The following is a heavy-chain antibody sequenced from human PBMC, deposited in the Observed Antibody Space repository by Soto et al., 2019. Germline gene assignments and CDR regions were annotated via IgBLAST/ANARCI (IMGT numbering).Heavy chain of an antibody. CDR2: ISAYNGNT. V-gene: IGHV1-18*04. J-gene: IGHJ4*02. D-gene: IGHD6-13*01. CDR3: ARGVSTTWYEPTDY. CDR1: GYTFNSHG. Sequence: QVQLVQSGAEVKKPGASVKVSCKASGYTFNSHGISWVRQAPGHGLEWMGWISAYNGNTNYAQRLKGRGIMTTDTPTSTAYMDLRSLTSDDTAVYYCARGVSTTWYEPTDYWGQGTLVTVSS.